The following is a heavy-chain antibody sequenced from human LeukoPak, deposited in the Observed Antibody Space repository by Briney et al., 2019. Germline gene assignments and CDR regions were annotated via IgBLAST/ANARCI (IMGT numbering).Heavy chain of an antibody. Sequence: GGSLRLSCAASGFPFSSYAMSWVRPAPGKGLEWVSTISASGGSTYYADSVKGRFTISRDNSKNTLYLQMNSLRAEDTAVYYCARVVNTGYYVIGAFDYWGQGTLVTVSS. CDR1: GFPFSSYA. CDR2: ISASGGST. D-gene: IGHD2/OR15-2a*01. V-gene: IGHV3-23*01. CDR3: ARVVNTGYYVIGAFDY. J-gene: IGHJ4*02.